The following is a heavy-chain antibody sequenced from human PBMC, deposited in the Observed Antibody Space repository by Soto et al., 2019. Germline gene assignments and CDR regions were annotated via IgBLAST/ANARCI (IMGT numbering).Heavy chain of an antibody. CDR1: GFTFSSYA. J-gene: IGHJ5*02. D-gene: IGHD3-10*01. CDR3: ARVGRSAPGDMWFDT. Sequence: EVHLLESGGGLVQPGGSLRLSCAVSGFTFSSYAMTWLRQTPGKGLERVSSIAVNADTIHYADCVKGRFTISRDNSKSTLFLQMNRLRAEDPAVYHGARVGRSAPGDMWFDTWGQGTRGTVSS. V-gene: IGHV3-23*01. CDR2: IAVNADTI.